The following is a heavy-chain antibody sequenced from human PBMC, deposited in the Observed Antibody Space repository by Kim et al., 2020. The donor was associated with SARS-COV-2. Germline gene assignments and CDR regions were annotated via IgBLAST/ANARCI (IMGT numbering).Heavy chain of an antibody. V-gene: IGHV3-23*01. J-gene: IGHJ6*01. CDR3: AKEGRGDYVFYYYGMDV. CDR1: GFTFSTYA. CDR2: VSGGGDST. Sequence: GGSLRLSCVGSGFTFSTYAMTWVRRAPGKGLEWVSGVSGGGDSTHYADSVKGRFTISRDNSKNTLYLQINSLRAEDTAVYYCAKEGRGDYVFYYYGMDVWGQGTTVTVSS. D-gene: IGHD4-17*01.